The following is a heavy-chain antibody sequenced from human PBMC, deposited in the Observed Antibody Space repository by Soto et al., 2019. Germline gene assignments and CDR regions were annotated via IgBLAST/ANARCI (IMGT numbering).Heavy chain of an antibody. CDR1: GFDFISYS. CDR3: ARVNWFYGMDV. V-gene: IGHV3-7*01. Sequence: GGPQRHSCAAPGFDFISYSMSWVPQAAGRGMEWLANIKQDGSEKSYADSVKCRFTISGDNAKNSLYRQMNSLRAEDTAVYDCARVNWFYGMDVWGQGTTVPVFS. D-gene: IGHD3-9*01. CDR2: IKQDGSEK. J-gene: IGHJ6*02.